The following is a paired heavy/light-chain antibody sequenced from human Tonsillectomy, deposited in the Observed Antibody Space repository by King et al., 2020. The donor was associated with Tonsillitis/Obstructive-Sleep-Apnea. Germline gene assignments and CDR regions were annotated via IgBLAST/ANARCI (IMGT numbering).Heavy chain of an antibody. J-gene: IGHJ4*02. CDR2: ISYDGSNK. D-gene: IGHD1-26*01. CDR3: ARGGEQDGSYRALDY. CDR1: GFTFSSYA. Sequence: QVQLVESGGGVVQPGRSLRLSCAASGFTFSSYAMHWVRQAPGKGLEWVAVISYDGSNKYYADSVKGRFTISRDNSKNTLYLQMNSLRAEDTAVYYCARGGEQDGSYRALDYWGQGTLVTVSS. V-gene: IGHV3-30*04.
Light chain of an antibody. CDR2: YDS. CDR3: QVWDSSSDVV. Sequence: SYVLTQPPSVSVAPGKTARITCGGNNIGSKSVHWYQQKPGQAPVLVIYYDSDRPSGIPERFSGSNSGNTATLTISRVEAGDEADYYCQVWDSSSDVVFGGGTKLTVL. CDR1: NIGSKS. J-gene: IGLJ2*01. V-gene: IGLV3-21*01.